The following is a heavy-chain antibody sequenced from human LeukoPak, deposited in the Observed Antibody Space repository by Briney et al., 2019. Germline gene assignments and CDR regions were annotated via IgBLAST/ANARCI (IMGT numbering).Heavy chain of an antibody. CDR3: ARIVPAAYYFDY. CDR2: MYHSGST. J-gene: IGHJ4*02. D-gene: IGHD2-2*01. CDR1: GDSISSTGYY. Sequence: SETLSLTCTVSGDSISSTGYYWGWIRQPPGKGLEWIGSMYHSGSTYYNPSLKSRVTISVDTSKNQFSLKLSSVTAADTAVYYCARIVPAAYYFDYWGQGTLVTVSS. V-gene: IGHV4-39*07.